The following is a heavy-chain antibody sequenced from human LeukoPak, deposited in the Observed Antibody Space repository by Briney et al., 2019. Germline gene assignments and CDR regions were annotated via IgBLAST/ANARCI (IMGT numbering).Heavy chain of an antibody. D-gene: IGHD3-22*01. Sequence: PGGSLRLSCAASGLTFSSSAMHWVRQAPGKGLEWVAVISYDGSNKSYADSVKGRFHISRDNSKNTLYLQMNSLGAENTTVYYWARSKGVKGGGYYDSTPEYWGQGTLVTVSS. CDR2: ISYDGSNK. J-gene: IGHJ4*02. CDR1: GLTFSSSA. V-gene: IGHV3-30*04. CDR3: ARSKGVKGGGYYDSTPEY.